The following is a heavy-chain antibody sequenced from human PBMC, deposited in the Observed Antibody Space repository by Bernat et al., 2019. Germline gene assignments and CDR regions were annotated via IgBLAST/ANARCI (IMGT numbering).Heavy chain of an antibody. Sequence: QLQLQESGPGLVKPSETLSLTCTVSGGSISSSSYYWGWIRQPPGKGLEWIGSIYYSGSTYYNPSLKSRVTISVDTSKNQFSLKLSSVTAADTAVYYCARPLGIAVVGYWGQGTLVTVSS. J-gene: IGHJ4*02. CDR3: ARPLGIAVVGY. D-gene: IGHD6-19*01. V-gene: IGHV4-39*01. CDR1: GGSISSSSYY. CDR2: IYYSGST.